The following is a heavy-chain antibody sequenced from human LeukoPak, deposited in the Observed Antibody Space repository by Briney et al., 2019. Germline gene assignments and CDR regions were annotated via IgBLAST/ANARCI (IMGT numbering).Heavy chain of an antibody. CDR1: GGSISSYY. CDR2: IYYSGST. Sequence: SETLSLTCTVSGGSISSYYWSWIRQPPGKGLEWIGYIYYSGSTNYNPSLKSRVTISVDTSKNQFSLKLSSVTAAATAVYYCARGDYVWGSYRYPYFDYWGQGTLVTVSS. V-gene: IGHV4-59*01. J-gene: IGHJ4*02. CDR3: ARGDYVWGSYRYPYFDY. D-gene: IGHD3-16*02.